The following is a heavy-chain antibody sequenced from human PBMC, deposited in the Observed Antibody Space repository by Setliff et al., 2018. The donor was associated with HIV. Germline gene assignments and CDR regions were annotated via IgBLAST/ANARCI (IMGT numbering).Heavy chain of an antibody. D-gene: IGHD6-19*01. CDR2: IRYDDSYK. V-gene: IGHV3-30*02. CDR3: AKNLYRSPWSPLDY. Sequence: PGESLKISCAASGFTFSFYGMHWVRQAPGKGLEWVAFIRYDDSYKFYADSVKGRFTISRDNSKNTLYLQMNSLRADETAVYDCAKNLYRSPWSPLDYWGQGTLVTVSS. CDR1: GFTFSFYG. J-gene: IGHJ4*02.